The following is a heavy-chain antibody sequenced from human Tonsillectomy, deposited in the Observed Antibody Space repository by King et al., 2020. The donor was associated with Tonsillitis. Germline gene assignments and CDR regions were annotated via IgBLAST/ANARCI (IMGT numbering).Heavy chain of an antibody. J-gene: IGHJ6*02. CDR2: ISYDGSNK. D-gene: IGHD2-15*01. V-gene: IGHV3-30*04. CDR1: GFTFSSYA. Sequence: VQLVESGGGVVQPGRSLRLSCAASGFTFSSYAMHWVRQAPGKGLEWVAVISYDGSNKYYADSVKGRFTISRDNSKNTLYLRMNRLRAEDTAVYYLAKEKYCRGCICYSHTYSYYGMDVWGQGTTVTVSS. CDR3: AKEKYCRGCICYSHTYSYYGMDV.